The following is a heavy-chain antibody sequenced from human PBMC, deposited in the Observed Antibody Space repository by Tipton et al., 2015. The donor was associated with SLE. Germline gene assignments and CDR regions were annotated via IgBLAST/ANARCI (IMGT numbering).Heavy chain of an antibody. D-gene: IGHD6-13*01. Sequence: RSLRLSCTASGFTFGDYAMSWFRQAPGKGLEWVGFIRSKAYGGTTEYAASVKGRFTISRDDSKSIAYLQMNSLKTEDTAVYYCTREPRDEIAAAGPYYWGQGTLVTVSS. V-gene: IGHV3-49*03. J-gene: IGHJ4*02. CDR1: GFTFGDYA. CDR3: TREPRDEIAAAGPYY. CDR2: IRSKAYGGTT.